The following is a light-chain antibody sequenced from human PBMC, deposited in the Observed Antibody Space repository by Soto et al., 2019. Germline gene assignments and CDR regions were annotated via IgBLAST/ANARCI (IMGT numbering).Light chain of an antibody. J-gene: IGKJ5*01. CDR2: GAS. Sequence: EIVLTQSPAILSLSPVERATLSCRASQSVGSNLAWYQRKPGQAPRLLIYGASTRATGISARFSGGGSGTEFTLSISSLQSEDFAVYYCQQYNNWPPSITFGQGTRLEIK. CDR3: QQYNNWPPSIT. CDR1: QSVGSN. V-gene: IGKV3-15*01.